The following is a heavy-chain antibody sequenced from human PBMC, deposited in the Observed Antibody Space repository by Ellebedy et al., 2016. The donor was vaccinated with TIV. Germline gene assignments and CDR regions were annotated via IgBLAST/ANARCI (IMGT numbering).Heavy chain of an antibody. CDR3: AQRGADY. CDR2: IHQDGSDK. CDR1: GFTFSNYY. J-gene: IGHJ4*02. V-gene: IGHV3-7*03. Sequence: GESLKISCAASGFTFSNYYMTLVRQAPGKGLEWVANIHQDGSDKHYVDSVKGRFTISRDNAKNSLYLQMNSLRAEDTAVYYCAQRGADYWGQGTPVTGSS. D-gene: IGHD3-16*01.